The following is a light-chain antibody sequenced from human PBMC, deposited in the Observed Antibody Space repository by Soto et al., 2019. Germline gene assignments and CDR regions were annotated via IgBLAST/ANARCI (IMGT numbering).Light chain of an antibody. CDR2: EVS. CDR3: SSYTNSRLVV. J-gene: IGLJ2*01. Sequence: QLVLTQPASVSGSPGESITVSCTGTSSDVGGYNYVSWYQQLPGKAPQLMIFEVSNRPSGVSDRFSGSKSGNTASLTISGLQPEDEADYYCSSYTNSRLVVFGGGTQLTVL. V-gene: IGLV2-14*03. CDR1: SSDVGGYNY.